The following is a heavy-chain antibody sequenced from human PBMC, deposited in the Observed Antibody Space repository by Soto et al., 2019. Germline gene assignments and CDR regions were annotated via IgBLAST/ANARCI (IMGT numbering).Heavy chain of an antibody. D-gene: IGHD1-26*01. CDR1: GGSISSYY. V-gene: IGHV4-59*08. Sequence: SETLSLTCTVSGGSISSYYWSWIRQPPGKGLEWIGYIYYSGSTNYNPSLKSRVTISVDTSKNQFSLKLSSVTAADTAVYYCARQWVSFYYYMDVWGKGTTVTVSS. J-gene: IGHJ6*03. CDR3: ARQWVSFYYYMDV. CDR2: IYYSGST.